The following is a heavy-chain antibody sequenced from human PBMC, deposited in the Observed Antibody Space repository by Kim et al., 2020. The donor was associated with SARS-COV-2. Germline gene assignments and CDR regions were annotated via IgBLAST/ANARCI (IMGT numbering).Heavy chain of an antibody. V-gene: IGHV3-23*01. J-gene: IGHJ4*02. D-gene: IGHD2-15*01. Sequence: GGSLRLFCAASGFTFSSYAMSWVRQALGKGLGWDSAISTIGNDTYYADSVKGRFTISRDNSKNTLHLQMNSRRAEDTAVYYCAREEALCSGGSCYSDVAYLGEGALVPVAS. CDR2: ISTIGNDT. CDR3: AREEALCSGGSCYSDVAY. CDR1: GFTFSSYA.